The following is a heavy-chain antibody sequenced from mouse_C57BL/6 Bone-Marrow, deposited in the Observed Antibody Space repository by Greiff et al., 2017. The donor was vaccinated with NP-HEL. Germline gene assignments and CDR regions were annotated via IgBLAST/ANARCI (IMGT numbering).Heavy chain of an antibody. CDR2: IDPSDSET. CDR1: GYTFTSYW. D-gene: IGHD2-2*01. CDR3: ARWGVTKGFAY. Sequence: QVQLQQPGAELVRPGSSVKLSCKASGYTFTSYWMHWVKQRPIQGLEWIGNIDPSDSETHYNQKFKDKATLTVDKSSSTAYMQLSSLTSEDSAVYYCARWGVTKGFAYWGQGTLVTVSA. J-gene: IGHJ3*01. V-gene: IGHV1-52*01.